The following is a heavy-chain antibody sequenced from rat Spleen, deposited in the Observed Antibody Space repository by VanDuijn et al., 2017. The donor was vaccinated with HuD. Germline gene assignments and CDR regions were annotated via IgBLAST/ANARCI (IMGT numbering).Heavy chain of an antibody. Sequence: EVQLQESGPGLVKPSQSLSLTCSVTGYSITSNYWGWIRKFPGNKMEWMGYISYSGSTSHNPSLKSRISITRDTSKNQFFLQLNSVTTEDTATYYCARYGLITTISTYFDFWGQGVMVSVSS. CDR1: GYSITSNY. CDR3: ARYGLITTISTYFDF. V-gene: IGHV3-1*01. D-gene: IGHD1-10*01. J-gene: IGHJ2*01. CDR2: ISYSGST.